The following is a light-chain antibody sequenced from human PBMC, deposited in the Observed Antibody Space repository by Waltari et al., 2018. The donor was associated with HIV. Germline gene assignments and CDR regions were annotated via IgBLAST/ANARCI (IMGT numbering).Light chain of an antibody. J-gene: IGLJ1*01. CDR2: DVS. V-gene: IGLV2-11*01. Sequence: QSALTQPRSVSGSPGQSVTISCTGTSSDVGDYNSVSWYQQHPGKAPKLMIYDVSKWPSGVPDRVSGSNSGNTASLTISGLQAYDEADYYCCSYAGTYTYVFGTGTKLTVL. CDR1: SSDVGDYNS. CDR3: CSYAGTYTYV.